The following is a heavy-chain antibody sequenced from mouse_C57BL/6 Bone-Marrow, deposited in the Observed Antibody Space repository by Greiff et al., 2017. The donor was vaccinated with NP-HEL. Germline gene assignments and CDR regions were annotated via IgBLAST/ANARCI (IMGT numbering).Heavy chain of an antibody. Sequence: QVQLQQSGAELARPGASVKLSCKASGYTFTSYGISWVKQRTGQGLEWIGEIYPRSGNTYYNEKFKGKATLTADKYSSTAYMELRSLTSEDSAVYCSARSNAYYSNYVAFAYWGQGTLVTVSA. CDR1: GYTFTSYG. CDR3: ARSNAYYSNYVAFAY. D-gene: IGHD2-5*01. J-gene: IGHJ3*01. V-gene: IGHV1-81*01. CDR2: IYPRSGNT.